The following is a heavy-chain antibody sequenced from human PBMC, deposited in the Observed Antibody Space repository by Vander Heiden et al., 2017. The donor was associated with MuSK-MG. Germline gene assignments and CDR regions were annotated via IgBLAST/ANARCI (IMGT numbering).Heavy chain of an antibody. Sequence: QVQLVQSGVAGKKPGASVKVSCKASGYTFSSYGISWVRQAPGQGLEWMGWIGAYNGDTNYAQKLQGRVTMTTDTSTSTAHMELRSLRSDDTAVYYCARPVTTLDYCYYYMDVWGKGTTVTVSS. CDR1: GYTFSSYG. CDR2: IGAYNGDT. V-gene: IGHV1-18*04. D-gene: IGHD4-4*01. CDR3: ARPVTTLDYCYYYMDV. J-gene: IGHJ6*03.